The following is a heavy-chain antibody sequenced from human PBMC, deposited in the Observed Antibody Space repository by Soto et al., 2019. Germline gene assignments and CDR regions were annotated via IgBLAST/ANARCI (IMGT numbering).Heavy chain of an antibody. D-gene: IGHD5-18*01. Sequence: QVQLQQWGAGLLKPSETLSLTCAVYGGSFSGYYWSWIRQPPGKGLEWIGEINRSGSTNYNPSLKSRVTISVDTSKNQFSLKLSSVTAADTAVYYCARGGSVDTAMVYFDYWGQGTLVTVSS. V-gene: IGHV4-34*01. CDR3: ARGGSVDTAMVYFDY. CDR1: GGSFSGYY. CDR2: INRSGST. J-gene: IGHJ4*02.